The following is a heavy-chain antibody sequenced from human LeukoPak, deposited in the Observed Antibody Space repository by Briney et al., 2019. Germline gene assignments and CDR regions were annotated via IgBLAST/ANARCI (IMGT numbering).Heavy chain of an antibody. Sequence: GGPLRLSCAASGFTFSNYYMGWIRQAPGKGLEWLSYISGSGTTIFYAHSVKGRFTISRDNAKNSLDLQMNSLRPEDTSVYYCARESWIQLTEYNWLDPWGQGTLVTVSS. CDR3: ARESWIQLTEYNWLDP. V-gene: IGHV3-11*01. J-gene: IGHJ5*02. CDR2: ISGSGTTI. D-gene: IGHD5-18*01. CDR1: GFTFSNYY.